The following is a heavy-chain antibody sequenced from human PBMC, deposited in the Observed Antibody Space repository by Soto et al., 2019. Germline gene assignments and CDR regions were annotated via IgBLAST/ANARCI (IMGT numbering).Heavy chain of an antibody. D-gene: IGHD3-3*01. Sequence: GASVKVSCKASGYTFTSYAMHWVRQAPGQRLEWMGWINAGNGNTKYSQKFQGRVTITRDTSASTAYMELSSLRSEDTAVYYCARGGRRFLEWEPFDYWGQGTLVTVSS. CDR2: INAGNGNT. V-gene: IGHV1-3*01. CDR1: GYTFTSYA. CDR3: ARGGRRFLEWEPFDY. J-gene: IGHJ4*02.